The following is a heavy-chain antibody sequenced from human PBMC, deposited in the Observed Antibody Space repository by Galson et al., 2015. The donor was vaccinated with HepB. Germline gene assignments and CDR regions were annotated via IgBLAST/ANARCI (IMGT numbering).Heavy chain of an antibody. CDR2: IRTKGHGGTK. D-gene: IGHD2-2*01. V-gene: IGHV3-49*04. CDR1: GFTFGGYA. Sequence: SLRLSCAGSGFTFGGYAMNWVRQAPGKGLEWVGFIRTKGHGGTKEYAANGKVSFTISRDDSKSIAYLQMNRLKNEDTPVYYCTGVRGRYCTSTTCAGGVFDFWGQGTMVTVSS. CDR3: TGVRGRYCTSTTCAGGVFDF. J-gene: IGHJ3*01.